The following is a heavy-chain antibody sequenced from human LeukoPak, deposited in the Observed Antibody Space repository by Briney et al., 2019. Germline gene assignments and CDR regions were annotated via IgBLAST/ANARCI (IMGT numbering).Heavy chain of an antibody. V-gene: IGHV4-39*07. D-gene: IGHD4-17*01. CDR1: GGSISSNEYY. CDR3: ARDGTTVSPAV. Sequence: SETLSLTCNVSGGSISSNEYYWGWIRQPPGKGLEWIANMYYSGSTYYNPSLKSRVTISIDTSKNQLSLKLSSVTAADTAVYYCARDGTTVSPAVWGKGTTVTVSS. J-gene: IGHJ6*04. CDR2: MYYSGST.